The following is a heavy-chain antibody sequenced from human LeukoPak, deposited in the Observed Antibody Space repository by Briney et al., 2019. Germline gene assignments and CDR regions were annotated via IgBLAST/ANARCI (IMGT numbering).Heavy chain of an antibody. Sequence: ASVKVSCKASGYTFTGYYMHWVRQAPGQGLEWMGWINPNSGGANYAQKFQGRVTMTRDTSISTAYMELSRLRSDDTAVYYCARERATRPPRTNWFDPWGQGTLVTVSS. D-gene: IGHD1-26*01. CDR2: INPNSGGA. CDR1: GYTFTGYY. CDR3: ARERATRPPRTNWFDP. J-gene: IGHJ5*02. V-gene: IGHV1-2*02.